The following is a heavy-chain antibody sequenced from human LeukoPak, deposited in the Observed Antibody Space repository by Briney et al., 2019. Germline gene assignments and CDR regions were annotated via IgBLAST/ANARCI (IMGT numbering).Heavy chain of an antibody. J-gene: IGHJ3*02. Sequence: KHGESLKISCKGSGYSFTSYWITWVRQMPGKGLEWMGRIDPSDSYTNYSPSFQGHVTISADKSINTAYLQWSSLKASDTAMYYCARRERNSLYAFDIWGQGTMVTVSS. V-gene: IGHV5-10-1*01. CDR1: GYSFTSYW. CDR2: IDPSDSYT. CDR3: ARRERNSLYAFDI. D-gene: IGHD1-26*01.